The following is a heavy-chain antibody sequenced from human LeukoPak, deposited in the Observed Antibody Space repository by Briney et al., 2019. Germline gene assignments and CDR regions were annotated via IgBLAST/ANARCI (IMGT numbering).Heavy chain of an antibody. CDR2: IYYSGST. Sequence: SETLSLTCTVSGGSISSYYWSWIRQPPGKGLEWIGYIYYSGSTNYNPSLKSRVTMSVDTSKNQFSLKLSSVTAADTAVYYCATTGYYDSSGYYWLDCWGQGTLVTVSS. CDR3: ATTGYYDSSGYYWLDC. J-gene: IGHJ4*02. CDR1: GGSISSYY. D-gene: IGHD3-22*01. V-gene: IGHV4-59*01.